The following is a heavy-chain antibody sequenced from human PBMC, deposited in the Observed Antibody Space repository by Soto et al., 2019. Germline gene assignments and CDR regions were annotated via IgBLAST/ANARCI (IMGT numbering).Heavy chain of an antibody. D-gene: IGHD3-22*01. CDR1: GFTFSSYS. J-gene: IGHJ6*02. Sequence: EVQLVESGGGLDKRGGSLRLSCAASGFTFSSYSMNWVRQAPGKGLEWVSSISSSSSYIYYADSVKGRFTISRDNAKNSLYLQMNSLRAEDTAVYYCARNANITMIVASMDVWGQGTTVTVSS. CDR2: ISSSSSYI. V-gene: IGHV3-21*01. CDR3: ARNANITMIVASMDV.